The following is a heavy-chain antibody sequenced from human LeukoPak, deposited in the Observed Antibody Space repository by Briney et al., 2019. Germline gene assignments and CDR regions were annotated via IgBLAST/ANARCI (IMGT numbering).Heavy chain of an antibody. CDR1: GYTFTSYG. V-gene: IGHV1-18*01. CDR2: ISAYNGNT. J-gene: IGHJ6*02. CDR3: ARGSYGPPGTFPYGMDV. D-gene: IGHD1-14*01. Sequence: AASVKVSCKASGYTFTSYGISWVRQAPGQGLEWMGWISAYNGNTNYAQKLQGRVTMTTDTSTSTAYMELRSLRSDDTAVYYCARGSYGPPGTFPYGMDVWGQGTTVTVSS.